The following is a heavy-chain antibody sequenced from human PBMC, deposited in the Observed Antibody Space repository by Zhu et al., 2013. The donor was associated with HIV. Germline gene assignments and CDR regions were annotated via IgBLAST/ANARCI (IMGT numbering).Heavy chain of an antibody. CDR2: ISVYNGNT. CDR1: GYTFTSYG. J-gene: IGHJ5*02. Sequence: QVLLVQSGAELKKPGASVKVSCKASGYTFTSYGISWVRQAPGQGLEWMGWISVYNGNTNYAQKLQGRVTMTTDKSTNTAYMELRSLRSDDTAVYYCARVLHNWDPGWFDPWGQGTLVTVSS. V-gene: IGHV1-18*01. CDR3: ARVLHNWDPGWFDP. D-gene: IGHD1-26*01.